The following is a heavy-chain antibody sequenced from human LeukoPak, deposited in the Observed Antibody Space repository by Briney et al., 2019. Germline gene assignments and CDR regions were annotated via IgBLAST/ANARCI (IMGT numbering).Heavy chain of an antibody. CDR1: GFTFSSYG. J-gene: IGHJ4*02. CDR3: TRASNYAPGDY. D-gene: IGHD4-11*01. CDR2: IRSKAYGGTT. Sequence: PGRSLRLSCAASGFTFSSYGMHWVRQAPGKGLEWVGFIRSKAYGGTTEYAASVKGRFTISRDDSKSIAYLQMNSLKTEDTAVYYCTRASNYAPGDYWGQGTLVTVSS. V-gene: IGHV3-49*04.